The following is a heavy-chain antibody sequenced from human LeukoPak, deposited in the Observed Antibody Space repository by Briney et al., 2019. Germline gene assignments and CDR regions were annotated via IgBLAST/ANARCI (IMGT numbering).Heavy chain of an antibody. D-gene: IGHD1-26*01. CDR1: GGSFSGYY. Sequence: PSETLSLTCAVYGGSFSGYYWSWIRQPPGKGLEWIGKINHSGSTNYNPSLKSRVTISVDTSKNQFSLKLSSVTAADTAVYYCARRSVGSSHFDYWGQGTLVTVSS. V-gene: IGHV4-34*01. CDR2: INHSGST. J-gene: IGHJ4*02. CDR3: ARRSVGSSHFDY.